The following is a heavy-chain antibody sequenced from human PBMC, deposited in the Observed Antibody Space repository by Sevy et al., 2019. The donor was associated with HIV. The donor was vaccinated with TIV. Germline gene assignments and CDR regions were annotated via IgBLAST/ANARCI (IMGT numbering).Heavy chain of an antibody. CDR1: GGSFSGYY. D-gene: IGHD6-6*01. Sequence: SGTLSLTRAVYGGSFSGYYWSWIRQPPGKGLEWIGEINHSGSTNYNPSLKSRVTISVDTSKNQFSLKLSSVTAADTAEYYCARGFSSIAARRRDAFDIWGQGTMVTASS. J-gene: IGHJ3*02. CDR2: INHSGST. CDR3: ARGFSSIAARRRDAFDI. V-gene: IGHV4-34*01.